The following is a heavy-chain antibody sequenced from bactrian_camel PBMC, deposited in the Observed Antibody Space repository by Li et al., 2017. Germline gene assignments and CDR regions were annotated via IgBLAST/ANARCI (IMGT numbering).Heavy chain of an antibody. J-gene: IGHJ4*01. CDR2: IRTDGST. Sequence: VQLVESGGGSVQAGGSLRLSCVASTYSDCTYDMGWYRQAPGKEREFVSAIRTDGSTNYADSVKGRFTISLDNAKTTVYLQMDNLEPEDTAMYYCAAGGALPLMASRYTHWGQGTQVTVS. V-gene: IGHV3S53*01. CDR3: AAGGALPLMASRYTH. CDR1: TYSDCTYD. D-gene: IGHD2*01.